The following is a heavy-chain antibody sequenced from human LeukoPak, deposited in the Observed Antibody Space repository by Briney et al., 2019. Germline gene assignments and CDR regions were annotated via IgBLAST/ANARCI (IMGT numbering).Heavy chain of an antibody. Sequence: GGSLRLSCAASGFTFSSYSMNWVRQAPGKGLEWVPSISSSSSYIYYADSVKGRFTISGDNAKNSLYLQMNSLRAEDTAVYYCARAASYYYYYGMDVWGQGTTVTVSS. J-gene: IGHJ6*02. D-gene: IGHD5-18*01. V-gene: IGHV3-21*01. CDR1: GFTFSSYS. CDR2: ISSSSSYI. CDR3: ARAASYYYYYGMDV.